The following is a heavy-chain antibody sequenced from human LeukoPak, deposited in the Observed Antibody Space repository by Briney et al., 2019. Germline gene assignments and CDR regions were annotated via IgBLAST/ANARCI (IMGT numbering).Heavy chain of an antibody. J-gene: IGHJ4*02. D-gene: IGHD5-18*01. CDR3: ARGLGKYSYGPFDY. CDR2: INPHNGGA. CDR1: EDSFTGYY. Sequence: ASVKVSCKASEDSFTGYYIHWVRQAPGQGPEWMGWINPHNGGAKYADRLQGRVTMTRDTSIGTAYMELRSLRSDDTAVYYCARGLGKYSYGPFDYWGQGTLVTVSS. V-gene: IGHV1-2*02.